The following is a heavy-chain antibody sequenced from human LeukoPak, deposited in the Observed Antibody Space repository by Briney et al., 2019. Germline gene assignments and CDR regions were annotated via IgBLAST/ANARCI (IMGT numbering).Heavy chain of an antibody. CDR1: GGSISTYY. D-gene: IGHD3-16*01. V-gene: IGHV4-59*01. CDR3: ARDRLGLPVDY. Sequence: SETLSLTCTVSGGSISTYYWTWLPQPPGKGPEWVGYIYYSGNTNYNPSLKSRVTMSVDTSKNQFSLKLNSVTAADTAVYYCARDRLGLPVDYWGRGTLVTVSS. CDR2: IYYSGNT. J-gene: IGHJ4*02.